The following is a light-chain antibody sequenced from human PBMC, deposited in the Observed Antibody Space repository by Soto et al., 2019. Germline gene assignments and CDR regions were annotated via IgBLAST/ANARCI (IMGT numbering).Light chain of an antibody. CDR1: QSVSSN. V-gene: IGKV3-15*01. CDR3: QQANKWTLN. CDR2: GAS. Sequence: EIDMTHTPTSLSASPPYRATLSFRASQSVSSNLAWYQQKPGQAPRLLIYGASTRATGIPARFSGSGSGTEFTLTISSLQSEDFAVYCCQQANKWTLNFGGGSKVAIK. J-gene: IGKJ4*01.